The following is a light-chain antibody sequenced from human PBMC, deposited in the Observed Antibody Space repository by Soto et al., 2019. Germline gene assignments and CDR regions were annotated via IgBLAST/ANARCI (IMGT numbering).Light chain of an antibody. J-gene: IGKJ3*01. CDR1: QSVSIH. CDR2: GAS. Sequence: EIVITQSPATLPVSPGERATLSCRASQSVSIHLAWYQQKPGQAPRLLIYGASSRATGIPDRFSGSGSGTDFTLTISRLEPEDFAVYYCQQFGTSPLVTFGPGTKVDIK. CDR3: QQFGTSPLVT. V-gene: IGKV3-20*01.